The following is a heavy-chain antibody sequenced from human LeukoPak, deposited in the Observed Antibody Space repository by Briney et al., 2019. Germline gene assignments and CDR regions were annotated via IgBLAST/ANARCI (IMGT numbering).Heavy chain of an antibody. D-gene: IGHD3-10*01. Sequence: SETLSLTCAVYGGSFSGYYWSRIRQPPGKGLEWIGEINHSGSTNYNPSLKSRVTISVDTSKNQFSLKLSSVTAADTAVYYCARGGGITLVRGVPPSGHYGMDVWGKGTTVTVSS. J-gene: IGHJ6*04. CDR2: INHSGST. V-gene: IGHV4-34*01. CDR3: ARGGGITLVRGVPPSGHYGMDV. CDR1: GGSFSGYY.